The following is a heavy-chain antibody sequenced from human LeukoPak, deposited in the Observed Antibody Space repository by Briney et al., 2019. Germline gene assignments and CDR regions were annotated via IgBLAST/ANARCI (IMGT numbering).Heavy chain of an antibody. CDR1: GSSITTDYF. J-gene: IGHJ4*02. CDR3: ARGHWEQDTSTYAY. D-gene: IGHD1-26*01. CDR2: IYYSGTT. V-gene: IGHV4-38-2*02. Sequence: SSETLSLTCTVSGSSITTDYFWGWLRQTPGKGLEWIGYIYYSGTTFYNPSLKSRVTMSLESAKNQLSLKLRSVTAADTAVYYCARGHWEQDTSTYAYWGQGSLVTVSS.